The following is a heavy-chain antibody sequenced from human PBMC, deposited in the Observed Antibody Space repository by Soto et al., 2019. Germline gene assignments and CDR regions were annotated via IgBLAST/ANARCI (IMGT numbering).Heavy chain of an antibody. CDR1: GGSFSGYY. CDR2: INHSGST. Sequence: SETLSLTCAVYGGSFSGYYWTWIRQPPGTGLEWIGEINHSGSTNYNPSLKSRVTISVDTSKNQFSLKLSSVTAADTAVYYCARTWLLLGYFDYWGQGTLVTVSS. CDR3: ARTWLLLGYFDY. V-gene: IGHV4-34*01. D-gene: IGHD3-22*01. J-gene: IGHJ4*02.